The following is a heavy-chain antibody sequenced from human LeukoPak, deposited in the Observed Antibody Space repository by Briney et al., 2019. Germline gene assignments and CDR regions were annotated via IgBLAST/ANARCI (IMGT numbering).Heavy chain of an antibody. CDR1: GLTFSNYA. J-gene: IGHJ3*02. V-gene: IGHV3-23*01. CDR2: ISGSGENT. D-gene: IGHD3-10*01. Sequence: PGGSLRLSCAVSGLTFSNYAMSWVRQAPGKGLEWVSAISGSGENTHYADSVKGRFIISRDNAKKTMYLQMNSLRGEDTAVYYCAKGSTYFYGSGTTDDAFDIWGQGTMVTVSS. CDR3: AKGSTYFYGSGTTDDAFDI.